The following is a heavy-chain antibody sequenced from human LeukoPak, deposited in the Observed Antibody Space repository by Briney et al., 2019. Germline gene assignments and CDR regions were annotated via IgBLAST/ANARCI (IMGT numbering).Heavy chain of an antibody. CDR2: IYHSGST. CDR1: GYSISSGYY. CDR3: ARSLYGGNSDY. D-gene: IGHD4-23*01. Sequence: SETLSLTCTVSGYSISSGYYWGWIRQPPGKGLEWIGSIYHSGSTYYNPSLKSRVTISVDTSKNQFSLKLSSVTAADTAVYYCARSLYGGNSDYWGQGTLVIVSS. V-gene: IGHV4-38-2*02. J-gene: IGHJ4*02.